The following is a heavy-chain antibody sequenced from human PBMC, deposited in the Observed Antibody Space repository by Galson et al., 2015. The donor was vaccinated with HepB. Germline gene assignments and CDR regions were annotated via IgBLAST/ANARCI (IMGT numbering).Heavy chain of an antibody. CDR1: GDTFTNYN. D-gene: IGHD3-16*01. Sequence: SVKVSCKASGDTFTNYNFTWVRKAPGQGLEWVGRIIPILGLTYYAQPFQGRITIAADTSTSTAYMELRSLRSDDTALYYCGGERAHPSARRDFWGQGTLVTVSS. CDR2: IIPILGLT. J-gene: IGHJ4*02. CDR3: GGERAHPSARRDF. V-gene: IGHV1-69*02.